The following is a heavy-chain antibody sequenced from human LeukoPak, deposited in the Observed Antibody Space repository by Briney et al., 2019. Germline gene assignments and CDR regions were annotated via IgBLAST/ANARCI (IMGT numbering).Heavy chain of an antibody. CDR2: INPNSGGT. CDR3: ARAGRYCTNGVCYTALQPHLPASDY. CDR1: GYTFTGYY. J-gene: IGHJ4*02. D-gene: IGHD2-8*01. Sequence: GASVKVSCKASGYTFTGYYMHWVRQAPGQGLEWMGWINPNSGGTNYAQKFQGRVTMTRDTSISTAYMELSRLRSDDTAVYYCARAGRYCTNGVCYTALQPHLPASDYWGQGTLVTVSS. V-gene: IGHV1-2*02.